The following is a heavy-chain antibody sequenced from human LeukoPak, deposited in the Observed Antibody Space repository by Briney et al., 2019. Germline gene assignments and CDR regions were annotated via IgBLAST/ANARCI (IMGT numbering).Heavy chain of an antibody. CDR3: AKDHESDGYPCLDH. Sequence: GGSLRLSCAASGFTFSSYWMSWVRQAPGKGLEWVSTISASGPYYADAVRGRFTISRDNSRNTLSLQMDSLRAEDTAVYYCAKDHESDGYPCLDHWGLGTLVTVSS. D-gene: IGHD3-22*01. V-gene: IGHV3-23*01. CDR2: ISASGP. CDR1: GFTFSSYW. J-gene: IGHJ4*02.